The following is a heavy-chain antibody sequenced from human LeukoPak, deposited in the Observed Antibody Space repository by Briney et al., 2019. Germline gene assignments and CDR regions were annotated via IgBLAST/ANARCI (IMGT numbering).Heavy chain of an antibody. V-gene: IGHV1-2*02. D-gene: IGHD1-26*01. CDR2: INPNSGGT. Sequence: ASVKVSCKASGYAFTGYYIHWVRQAPGQGLQWMGWINPNSGGTDYAQKFQGRVTMTRDTSINTAYMELSRLRSDDTAVYYCARERVGAHDYWGQGTLVTVSS. CDR3: ARERVGAHDY. J-gene: IGHJ4*02. CDR1: GYAFTGYY.